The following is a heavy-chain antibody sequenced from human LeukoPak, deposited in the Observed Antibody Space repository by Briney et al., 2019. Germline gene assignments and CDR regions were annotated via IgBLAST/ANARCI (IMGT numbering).Heavy chain of an antibody. CDR3: ARGFEDYMDV. CDR1: GFTLDDYG. J-gene: IGHJ6*03. V-gene: IGHV3-20*04. Sequence: GGSLRLSCAASGFTLDDYGMSWVRPAPGKGLEWVSGINWNGGSTGYADSVKGRFTISRDNAKNSLYLQMNSLRAEDTALYYCARGFEDYMDVWGKGTTVTVSS. CDR2: INWNGGST.